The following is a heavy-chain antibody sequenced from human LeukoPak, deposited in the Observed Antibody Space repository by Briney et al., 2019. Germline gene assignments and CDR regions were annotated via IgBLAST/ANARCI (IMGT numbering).Heavy chain of an antibody. CDR1: GFTFSGRW. Sequence: GGSLRLSCAASGFTFSGRWMGWVRQAPGKGLEWVANIKTDGSAKYYVDSVKGRFTISRDNAKNSLYLQMNSLRAEDTAVYYCARHGDYNFDYWGQGTLVTVSS. CDR2: IKTDGSAK. J-gene: IGHJ4*02. CDR3: ARHGDYNFDY. V-gene: IGHV3-7*01. D-gene: IGHD4-17*01.